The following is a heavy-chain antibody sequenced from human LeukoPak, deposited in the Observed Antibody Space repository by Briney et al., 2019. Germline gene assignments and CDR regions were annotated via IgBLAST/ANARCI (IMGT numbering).Heavy chain of an antibody. J-gene: IGHJ6*03. CDR1: GGSFSGYY. CDR2: INHSGST. CDR3: ARGRRSGSYYYYYNMDV. Sequence: SETLSLTCAVYGGSFSGYYWSWIRQPPGKGLEWIGEINHSGSTNYNPSLKSRVTISVDTSKNQFSLKLSSVTAADTAVYYCARGRRSGSYYYYYNMDVWGKGTTVTVSS. D-gene: IGHD1-26*01. V-gene: IGHV4-34*01.